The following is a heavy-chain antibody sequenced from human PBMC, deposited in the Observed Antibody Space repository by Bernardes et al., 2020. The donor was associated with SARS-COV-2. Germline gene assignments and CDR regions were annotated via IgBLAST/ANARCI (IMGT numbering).Heavy chain of an antibody. CDR1: GGSISSYY. CDR2: IYYSGST. V-gene: IGHV4-59*01. Sequence: SEPLSLTCTVSGGSISSYYWSWIRQPPGKGLEWIGYIYYSGSTNYNPSLKSRVTISVDTSKNQFSLKLSSVTAADTAVYYCARVGPACSSTSCSWDWFDPWGQGTLVTVSS. J-gene: IGHJ5*02. D-gene: IGHD2-2*01. CDR3: ARVGPACSSTSCSWDWFDP.